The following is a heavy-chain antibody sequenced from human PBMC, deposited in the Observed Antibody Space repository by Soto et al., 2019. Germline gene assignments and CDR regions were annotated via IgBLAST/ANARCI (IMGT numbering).Heavy chain of an antibody. D-gene: IGHD3-22*01. Sequence: GRSLRLSYGASGYHFIRYAVTWVRMAPGKGLEWVSVLGASGSSTFHADSVKGRFTIARDNSKNTLFLQMNSLRAEDTAVYYCAKVGDYDSTVYYSHLDHWGQGTLVSVST. CDR1: GYHFIRYA. CDR3: AKVGDYDSTVYYSHLDH. J-gene: IGHJ4*02. V-gene: IGHV3-23*01. CDR2: LGASGSST.